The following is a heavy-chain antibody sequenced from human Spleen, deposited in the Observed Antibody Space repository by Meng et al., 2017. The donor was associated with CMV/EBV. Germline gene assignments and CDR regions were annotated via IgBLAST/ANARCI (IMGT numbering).Heavy chain of an antibody. J-gene: IGHJ4*02. Sequence: ASVKVSCKVSGYTFTDCFIDWVRQAPGQGLEWMGWINPHTGATHYAQNVQGRVTMTRDTSISTAYMELSRLRSDDTAVYYCARGGGAGTTSFGYWGQGTLVTVSS. CDR2: INPHTGAT. D-gene: IGHD1-7*01. V-gene: IGHV1-2*02. CDR1: GYTFTDCF. CDR3: ARGGGAGTTSFGY.